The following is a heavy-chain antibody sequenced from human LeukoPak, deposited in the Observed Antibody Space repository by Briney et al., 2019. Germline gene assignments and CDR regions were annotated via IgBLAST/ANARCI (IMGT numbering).Heavy chain of an antibody. V-gene: IGHV4-59*01. CDR2: IYYSGST. Sequence: SETPSLTCTVSGGSISSYYWSWIRQPPGKGLEWIGYIYYSGSTNYNPPLKSRVTISVDTSKNQFSLKLSSVTAADTAVYYCARATPDYYGSGKRGSFDYWGQGTLVTVSS. D-gene: IGHD3-10*01. J-gene: IGHJ4*02. CDR3: ARATPDYYGSGKRGSFDY. CDR1: GGSISSYY.